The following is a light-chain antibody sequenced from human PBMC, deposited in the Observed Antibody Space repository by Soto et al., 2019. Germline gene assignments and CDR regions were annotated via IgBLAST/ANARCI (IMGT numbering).Light chain of an antibody. CDR2: DAS. CDR1: QSIITW. V-gene: IGKV1-5*01. Sequence: DIQMTQSPSTLSASVGDRVSITCRASQSIITWLAWYQQKPGKAPKLLIYDASTLESGVPSRFSGSGSGTEFTLTISTLQPDDFATFYCQQYHNLPWTFGHGTKVETK. CDR3: QQYHNLPWT. J-gene: IGKJ1*01.